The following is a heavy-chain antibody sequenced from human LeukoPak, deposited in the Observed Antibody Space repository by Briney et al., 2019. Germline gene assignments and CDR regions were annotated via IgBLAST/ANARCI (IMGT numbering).Heavy chain of an antibody. CDR2: IISKSDGGTT. Sequence: GGSLRLSCAASGFSLSDAYMSWVRQTPGKRLEWIGRIISKSDGGTTDYAAPVQGRFIISRDDSKGTLYLQLNSLRTDDTAVYYCLAQYYFDYWGRRTLVTFSS. V-gene: IGHV3-15*01. CDR3: LAQYYFDY. J-gene: IGHJ4*02. D-gene: IGHD4-11*01. CDR1: GFSLSDAY.